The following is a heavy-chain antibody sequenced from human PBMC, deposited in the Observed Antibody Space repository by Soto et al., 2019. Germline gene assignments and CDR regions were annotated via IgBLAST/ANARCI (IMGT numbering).Heavy chain of an antibody. CDR1: GYTFTSYD. CDR2: LNPNSVNT. J-gene: IGHJ6*02. V-gene: IGHV1-8*01. Sequence: QVQLVQSGAEVKKPGASVKVSCKASGYTFTSYDISWVRQATGQGLEWMGRLNPNSVNTAYAQKFQGRVTRTRNTSISTAYMELSSLRSEDTAVYYCARTTPYYYYAMDVWGQGTTVTVSS. CDR3: ARTTPYYYYAMDV. D-gene: IGHD1-1*01.